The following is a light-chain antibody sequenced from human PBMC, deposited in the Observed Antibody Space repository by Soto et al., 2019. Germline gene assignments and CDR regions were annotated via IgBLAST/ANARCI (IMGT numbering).Light chain of an antibody. V-gene: IGKV1-27*01. J-gene: IGKJ2*01. CDR1: QDISNY. Sequence: DIQMTQSPSSLSASVGDRVTITCRASQDISNYVAWYQQRPGKVPALLMYATSTLQSGVPSRFSGSGSGTDFTLTISSLQSEDVATYYCQKYNSAPYTFGQGTKLEIK. CDR2: ATS. CDR3: QKYNSAPYT.